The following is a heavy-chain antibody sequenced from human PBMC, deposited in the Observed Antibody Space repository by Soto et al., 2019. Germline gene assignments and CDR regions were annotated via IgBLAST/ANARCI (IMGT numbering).Heavy chain of an antibody. CDR2: IFHGGNT. Sequence: SETLSLTCAVSGVFISSGNYWGWIRKPPGKGLEWIGSIFHGGNTYYNPSLKSRVTISVDMSKNQFSLKLNSVTAADTAVYYCARARWYDAFDVWGQGTVVTVSS. J-gene: IGHJ3*01. D-gene: IGHD2-15*01. CDR1: GVFISSGNY. CDR3: ARARWYDAFDV. V-gene: IGHV4-38-2*01.